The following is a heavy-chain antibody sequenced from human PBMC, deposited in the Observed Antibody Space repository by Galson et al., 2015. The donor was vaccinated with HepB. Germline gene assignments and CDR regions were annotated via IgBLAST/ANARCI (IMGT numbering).Heavy chain of an antibody. J-gene: IGHJ4*02. V-gene: IGHV1-69*06. Sequence: SVKVSCKASGGTFSSYAISWVRQAPGQGLEWMGGIIPIFGTANYAQKFQGRVTTTADKSTSTAYMELSSLRSEDTAVYYCARSSRALPVTAGYYFDYWGQGTLVTVSS. CDR2: IIPIFGTA. CDR3: ARSSRALPVTAGYYFDY. CDR1: GGTFSSYA. D-gene: IGHD2-21*02.